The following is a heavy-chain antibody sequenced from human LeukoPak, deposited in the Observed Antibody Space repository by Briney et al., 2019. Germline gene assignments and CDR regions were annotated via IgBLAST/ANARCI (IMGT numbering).Heavy chain of an antibody. D-gene: IGHD6-19*01. CDR2: IYYSGST. CDR1: GGSISSSGYY. V-gene: IGHV4-39*01. CDR3: ARMAVAETRPFDY. Sequence: SETLSLTCTVSGGSISSSGYYWGWLRQPPGKGLEWIGSIYYSGSTYYKPSLKSRVTISRDTSKNQFSLNLYSVTAADTAVYYCARMAVAETRPFDYWGQGTLVTVSS. J-gene: IGHJ4*02.